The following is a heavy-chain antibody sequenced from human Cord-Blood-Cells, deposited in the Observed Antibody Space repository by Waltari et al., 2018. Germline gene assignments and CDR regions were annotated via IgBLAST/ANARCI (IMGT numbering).Heavy chain of an antibody. CDR1: GGSFTGYY. CDR3: ARTLYDSSGYYSDAFDI. V-gene: IGHV4-34*01. CDR2: INHSGST. J-gene: IGHJ3*02. Sequence: QVQLQQWGAGLLKPSETLSLTCAVYGGSFTGYYWCWLRPPPGKGLEWIGEINHSGSTNYNPSLKSRVTISVDTSKNQFSLKLSSVTAADTAVYYCARTLYDSSGYYSDAFDIWGQGTMVTVSS. D-gene: IGHD3-22*01.